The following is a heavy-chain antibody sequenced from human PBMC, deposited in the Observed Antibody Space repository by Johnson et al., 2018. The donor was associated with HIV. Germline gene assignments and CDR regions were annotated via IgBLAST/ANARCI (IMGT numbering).Heavy chain of an antibody. D-gene: IGHD3-16*02. V-gene: IGHV3-15*01. CDR2: IKSKTDGGTT. CDR3: TTLSDFPDI. Sequence: VQLVESGGGVVQPGRSLRLSCAASGFTVSSNYMSWVRQAPGKGLEWVGRIKSKTDGGTTDYAVPVKGRFTISRDDSKKTLYLQMNSLKTEDTAVYYCTTLSDFPDIWGQGTMVTVSS. CDR1: GFTVSSNY. J-gene: IGHJ3*02.